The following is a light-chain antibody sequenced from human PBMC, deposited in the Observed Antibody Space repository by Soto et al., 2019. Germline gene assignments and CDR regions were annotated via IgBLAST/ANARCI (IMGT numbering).Light chain of an antibody. CDR3: QQYSSYSGT. J-gene: IGKJ2*02. V-gene: IGKV1-5*03. CDR1: QSISSW. Sequence: DIQMTQSPSTLSASVGDRVTITCRASQSISSWLAWYQQKPGKAPKLLIYKASSLESGVPSRFSGSGSGTEFILPISSLQPDDFSAYYCQQYSSYSGTFGQGTKLEIK. CDR2: KAS.